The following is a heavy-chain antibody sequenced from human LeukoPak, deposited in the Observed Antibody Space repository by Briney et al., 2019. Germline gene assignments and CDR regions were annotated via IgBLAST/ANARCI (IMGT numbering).Heavy chain of an antibody. CDR1: GFTFSSYW. CDR2: IKQGGSEK. V-gene: IGHV3-7*01. CDR3: ASLGPLGVAACWFDP. Sequence: GGSLRLSCAASGFTFSSYWMSWVRQAPGKGLEWVANIKQGGSEKYYVDSVKGRFTISRDNAKNSLYLQMNSLRAEDTAVYYCASLGPLGVAACWFDPWGQGTLVTVSS. J-gene: IGHJ5*02. D-gene: IGHD2-15*01.